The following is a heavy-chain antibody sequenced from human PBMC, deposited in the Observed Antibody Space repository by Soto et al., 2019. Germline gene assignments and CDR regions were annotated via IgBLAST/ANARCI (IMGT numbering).Heavy chain of an antibody. CDR3: ARDSDYYTLMP. V-gene: IGHV4-39*07. Sequence: SETLSLTCTVPGGSIYRSGYYWGWIRHPPGRGLEWIGNIDYNGVTYSNPSLKSRVTISRDTSKNQFSLKLSSVTAADTAVYYCARDSDYYTLMPWGQGTLVTVSS. J-gene: IGHJ5*02. CDR1: GGSIYRSGYY. CDR2: IDYNGVT. D-gene: IGHD3-22*01.